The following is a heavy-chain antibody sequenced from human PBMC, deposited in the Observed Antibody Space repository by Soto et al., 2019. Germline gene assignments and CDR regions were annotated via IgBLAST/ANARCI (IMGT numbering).Heavy chain of an antibody. CDR2: IGAYTGNT. CDR3: GRNNIYGLDL. D-gene: IGHD1-20*01. J-gene: IGHJ6*02. CDR1: GYTFNSYD. Sequence: ASVKVSCKVSGYTFNSYDFAWVRQAPGQGLEWMGWIGAYTGNTQYAENLQGRLSLTIDAATSTAYMELRSLTSDDTAIYYCGRNNIYGLDLWGQGTTVTVSS. V-gene: IGHV1-18*01.